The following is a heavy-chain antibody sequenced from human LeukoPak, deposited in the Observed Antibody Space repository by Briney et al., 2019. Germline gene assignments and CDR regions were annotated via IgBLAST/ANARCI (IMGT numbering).Heavy chain of an antibody. CDR2: INHSGST. CDR1: GVSFSGYY. V-gene: IGHV4-34*01. J-gene: IGHJ6*03. Sequence: SETLSLTCAVYGVSFSGYYWSWIRQPPVKGLEWIGEINHSGSTNYNPSLKSRVTISVDTSKSQFSLKLSSVTAADTAVYYCARGKGWNYFYYMDVWGKGTTVTVSS. D-gene: IGHD6-19*01. CDR3: ARGKGWNYFYYMDV.